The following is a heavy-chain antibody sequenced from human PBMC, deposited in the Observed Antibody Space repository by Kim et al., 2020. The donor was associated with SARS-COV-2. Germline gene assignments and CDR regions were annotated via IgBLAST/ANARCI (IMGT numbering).Heavy chain of an antibody. CDR1: GFTFSAYD. J-gene: IGHJ3*02. CDR3: VRDRMGGAFDM. CDR2: ITKSSTTI. D-gene: IGHD3-16*01. Sequence: GGSLRLSCVTSGFTFSAYDMNWVRQAPGKGLEWRSFITKSSTTIYYADSVEGRFTISSDNAKNSLFLQMNSLRDEDTALYYCVRDRMGGAFDMWGQGTMVTVSS. V-gene: IGHV3-48*02.